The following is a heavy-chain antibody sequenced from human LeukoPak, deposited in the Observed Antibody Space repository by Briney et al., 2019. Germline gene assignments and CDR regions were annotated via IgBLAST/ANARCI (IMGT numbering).Heavy chain of an antibody. CDR2: ISGSGGTT. D-gene: IGHD1-26*01. Sequence: PGGSLRLSCAGSGFTLSSNAMSWVRQAPGKGLEGVSAISGSGGTTYYADSVNGGFILSRDNSKNTLFLQMNSLRAEDTAVYYCAKDQWGLDYWGQGTLVTVSS. J-gene: IGHJ4*02. CDR3: AKDQWGLDY. V-gene: IGHV3-23*01. CDR1: GFTLSSNA.